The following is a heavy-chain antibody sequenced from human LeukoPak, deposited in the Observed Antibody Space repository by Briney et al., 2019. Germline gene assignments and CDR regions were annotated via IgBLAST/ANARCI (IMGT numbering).Heavy chain of an antibody. V-gene: IGHV3-23*01. J-gene: IGHJ4*02. CDR2: ISGSGGST. D-gene: IGHD6-6*01. Sequence: PGGSLRLSCAASGFTFSSYAMSWVRQAPGKGLEWVSAISGSGGSTYYADSVKGRFTISRDTSKNTLYLQMNSLRAEDTAVYYCAKHTGLSSSSAFDYWGQGTLVTVSS. CDR3: AKHTGLSSSSAFDY. CDR1: GFTFSSYA.